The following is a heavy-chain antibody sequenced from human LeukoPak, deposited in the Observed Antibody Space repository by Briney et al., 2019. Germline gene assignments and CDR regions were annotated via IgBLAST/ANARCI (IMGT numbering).Heavy chain of an antibody. CDR2: ISGSGGST. J-gene: IGHJ4*02. CDR1: GFTVSSNY. CDR3: AKEIPYIAVAGLFDY. D-gene: IGHD6-19*01. Sequence: GGSLRLSCAASGFTVSSNYMSWVRQAPGKGLEWVSAISGSGGSTYYADSVKGRFTISRDNSKNTLYLQMNSLRAEDTAVYYCAKEIPYIAVAGLFDYWGQGTLVTVSS. V-gene: IGHV3-23*01.